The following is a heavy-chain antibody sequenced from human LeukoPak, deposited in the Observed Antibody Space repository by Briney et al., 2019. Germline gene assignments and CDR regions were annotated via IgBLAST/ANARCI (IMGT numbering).Heavy chain of an antibody. CDR3: ARGGPYYDSSKANDLNY. Sequence: ASVKVSCKASGYTFTDYYMQWVRQAPGQGLEWMGWINPNSGGTHYVQRFQGWVTMTRDTSISTAYMELSRLTSDDTAVYYCARGGPYYDSSKANDLNYWGQGTLVTVSS. D-gene: IGHD3-22*01. CDR1: GYTFTDYY. J-gene: IGHJ4*02. V-gene: IGHV1-2*04. CDR2: INPNSGGT.